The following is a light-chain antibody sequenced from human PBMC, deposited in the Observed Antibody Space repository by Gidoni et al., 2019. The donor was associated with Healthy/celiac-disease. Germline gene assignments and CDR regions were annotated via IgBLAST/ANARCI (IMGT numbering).Light chain of an antibody. CDR3: QKYYSTPS. CDR1: QSVLYSSNNKNY. CDR2: WAS. V-gene: IGKV4-1*01. Sequence: DIVMTQSPDSLAVSLGERATINCQSSQSVLYSSNNKNYLAWYQQKQGQPPKLLIYWASTRESGVPDRFSGSGSGTDFTLTISSLQAEDVAVYYCQKYYSTPSFGQGTKVEIK. J-gene: IGKJ1*01.